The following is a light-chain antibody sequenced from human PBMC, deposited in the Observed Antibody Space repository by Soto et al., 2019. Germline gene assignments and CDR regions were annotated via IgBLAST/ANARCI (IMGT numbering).Light chain of an antibody. CDR3: QQRYNWPLT. CDR1: QSVGSS. CDR2: GAS. V-gene: IGKV3-11*01. Sequence: EIVLTQSPATLSLSPGERATLSCRASQSVGSSLAWYQHKPGQAPRLLIYGASNGATGIPARFSGTGSGTDFTLTISSLEPEDFAVYYCQQRYNWPLTFGGGTKVDIK. J-gene: IGKJ4*01.